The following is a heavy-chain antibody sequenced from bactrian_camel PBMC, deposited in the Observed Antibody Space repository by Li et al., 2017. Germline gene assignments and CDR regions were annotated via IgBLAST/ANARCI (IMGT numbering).Heavy chain of an antibody. Sequence: HVQLVESGGGLVQPGGSLRLSCAASGFTFSSYYMSWVRQAPGKGLEWVSSIASDSGVKWYQDSAKGRFSIPRSNADNTLYLRMNSLKPEDTAVYYCAADGDYSRYVPRPFGYWGQGTQVTVS. D-gene: IGHD2*01. J-gene: IGHJ6*01. CDR1: GFTFSSYY. V-gene: IGHV3-2*01. CDR3: AADGDYSRYVPRPFGY. CDR2: IASDSGVK.